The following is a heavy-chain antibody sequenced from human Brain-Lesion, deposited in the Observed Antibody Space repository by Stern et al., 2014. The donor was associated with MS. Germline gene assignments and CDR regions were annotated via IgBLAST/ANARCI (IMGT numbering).Heavy chain of an antibody. Sequence: QVQLVESRAEVKKPGASVKVSCKVSGYTLPELSMHWVRQAPRKGLEWMGGFDPEDGETIYAQKFQGRVTMTEDTSTDTAYMELSSLRSEDTAVYYCATLSPGAGGNYYRHFDYWGQGTLVTVSS. V-gene: IGHV1-24*01. J-gene: IGHJ4*02. CDR2: FDPEDGET. D-gene: IGHD1-26*01. CDR3: ATLSPGAGGNYYRHFDY. CDR1: GYTLPELS.